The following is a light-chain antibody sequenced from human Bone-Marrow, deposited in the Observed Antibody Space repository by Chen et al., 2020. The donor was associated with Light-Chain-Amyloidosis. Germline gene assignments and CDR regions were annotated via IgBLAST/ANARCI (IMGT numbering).Light chain of an antibody. CDR3: CSYAGRNNEVV. CDR2: QVD. V-gene: IGLV2-8*01. Sequence: QSALTQPPSSSGSPGQSVTIPCTGTSGDVGGYKYVSWYQQYPGKAPTLIIFQVDKRPSGVPDLYSGSRSGNTASLTVSGLQAEDEADYYCCSYAGRNNEVVFGGGTKLTVL. J-gene: IGLJ2*01. CDR1: SGDVGGYKY.